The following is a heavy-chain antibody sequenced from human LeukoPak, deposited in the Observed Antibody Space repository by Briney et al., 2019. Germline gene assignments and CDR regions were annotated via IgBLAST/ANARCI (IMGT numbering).Heavy chain of an antibody. CDR2: INTSGGST. V-gene: IGHV1-46*01. J-gene: IGHJ3*02. CDR1: GYTFISHY. CDR3: AREASCGGDCYSVGGAFDI. D-gene: IGHD2-21*02. Sequence: VASVKLSCKASGYTFISHYMHWVRQAPGQGLEWMGIINTSGGSTRYAQKFQGRVTMTRDTSTSTVYMELNSLRFDDTAVYYCAREASCGGDCYSVGGAFDIWGEGTVVTVSS.